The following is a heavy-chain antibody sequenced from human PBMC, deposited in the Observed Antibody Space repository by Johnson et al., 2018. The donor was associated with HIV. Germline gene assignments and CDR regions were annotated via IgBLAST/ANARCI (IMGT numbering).Heavy chain of an antibody. V-gene: IGHV3-30*03. CDR3: AREYCYDSSGYNAFDI. J-gene: IGHJ3*02. CDR2: ISYDGSNK. Sequence: VQLVESGGGVVQPGMSLRLSYADSGFTFSRENMHWVRQAPDKGLHWVAVISYDGSNKYYADSVKGRFTISRDNSKNTLYLQMNSLRAEDTAVYYCAREYCYDSSGYNAFDIWGQGTMVTVSS. CDR1: GFTFSREN. D-gene: IGHD3-22*01.